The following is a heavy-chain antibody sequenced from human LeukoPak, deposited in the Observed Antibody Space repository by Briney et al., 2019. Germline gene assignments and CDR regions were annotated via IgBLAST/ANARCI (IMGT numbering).Heavy chain of an antibody. CDR1: GFTFSSYG. V-gene: IGHV3-30*02. CDR2: IRYDGSNK. Sequence: PGGSLRLSCAASGFTFSSYGMHWVRLAPGKGLEWVAFIRYDGSNKYYADSVKGRFTISRDNSKNTLYLQMNSLRAEDTAVYYCAKGDSSGYPLFDYWGQGTLVTVSS. D-gene: IGHD3-22*01. CDR3: AKGDSSGYPLFDY. J-gene: IGHJ4*02.